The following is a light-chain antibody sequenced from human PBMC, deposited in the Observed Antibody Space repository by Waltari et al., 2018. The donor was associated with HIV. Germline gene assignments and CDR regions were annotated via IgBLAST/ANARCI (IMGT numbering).Light chain of an antibody. CDR3: QKYNSAPT. Sequence: EIVMTQSPATLSVSPGERATLSCRASQSISNNLAWYQQKPGQAPRLLIYGASTRATGIPTRFSGSGSGTEFTLTISSLQSEDVATYYCQKYNSAPTFGPGTKVDIK. CDR1: QSISNN. V-gene: IGKV3-15*01. CDR2: GAS. J-gene: IGKJ3*01.